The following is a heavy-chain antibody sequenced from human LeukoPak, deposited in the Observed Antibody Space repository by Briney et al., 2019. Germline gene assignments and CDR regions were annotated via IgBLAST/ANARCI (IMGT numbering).Heavy chain of an antibody. Sequence: NTGGSLRLSCEASGFTFSDYYMSWIRQAPGKGLEWVSCISKSGNTIYDADSVKGRFTISRDNAENSLYLQMNSLRADDTAVYYCARDPTGGYQGEGYWGQGTLVTVSS. D-gene: IGHD3-16*01. J-gene: IGHJ4*02. CDR3: ARDPTGGYQGEGY. V-gene: IGHV3-11*04. CDR2: ISKSGNTI. CDR1: GFTFSDYY.